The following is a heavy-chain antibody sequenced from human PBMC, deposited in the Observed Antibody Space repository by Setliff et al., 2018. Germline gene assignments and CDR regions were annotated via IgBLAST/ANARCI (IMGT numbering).Heavy chain of an antibody. Sequence: SETLSLTCTVSGASITNINYYWGLIRQPPGKGLEWIGSIFYSGRTFYNPSLKSPVTISIDTSKNQFSLKLSSVTAADTAVYYCARRGYRYSDNWFDPWGQGTLVTVSS. CDR1: GASITNINYY. D-gene: IGHD5-18*01. V-gene: IGHV4-39*01. J-gene: IGHJ5*02. CDR3: ARRGYRYSDNWFDP. CDR2: IFYSGRT.